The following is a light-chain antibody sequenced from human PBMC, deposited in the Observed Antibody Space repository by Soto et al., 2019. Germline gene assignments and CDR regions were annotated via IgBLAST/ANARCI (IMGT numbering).Light chain of an antibody. Sequence: DIVMTQSPLSLPVTPGEPASISCRSSQSLLHSNGYNYLDWYLQKPGQSPQLLIYLGSNRASGVPDRFSGSGSGTEFSLTIINMQSEDFAIYYCQHYNNWPPSTFGHGTKVDIK. J-gene: IGKJ1*01. CDR1: QSLLHSNGYNY. V-gene: IGKV2-28*01. CDR2: LGS. CDR3: QHYNNWPPST.